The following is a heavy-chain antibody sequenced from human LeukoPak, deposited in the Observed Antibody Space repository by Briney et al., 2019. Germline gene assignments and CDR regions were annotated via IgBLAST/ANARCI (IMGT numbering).Heavy chain of an antibody. CDR3: ARASLVRGVITTTHFDY. V-gene: IGHV4-31*02. CDR2: VYYSGSA. Sequence: LRLSCAASGFTFSSYGMHWIRQHPGEGLEWIGYVYYSGSAYYNPSLKSRVTISVDTSKNQFSLKLSSVTAADTAIYYCARASLVRGVITTTHFDYWGQGTLVTVSS. J-gene: IGHJ4*02. CDR1: GFTFSSYG. D-gene: IGHD3-10*01.